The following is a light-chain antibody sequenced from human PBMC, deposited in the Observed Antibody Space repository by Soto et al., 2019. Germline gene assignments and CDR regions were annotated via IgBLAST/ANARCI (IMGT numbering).Light chain of an antibody. V-gene: IGKV1-12*01. CDR2: AGS. CDR1: QGFVSW. J-gene: IGKJ4*01. Sequence: DIQMTQSPSFVSASVGDRVTITRRASQGFVSWLAWYQHKPGRAPKLLTHAGSSLESGDASRFSGSGSGTDFTFTISSLQPEDFATYYCQQTSSFPLTFGGGTKVEIK. CDR3: QQTSSFPLT.